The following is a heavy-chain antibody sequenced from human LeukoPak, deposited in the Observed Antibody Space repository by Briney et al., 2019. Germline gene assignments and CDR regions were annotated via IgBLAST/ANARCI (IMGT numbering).Heavy chain of an antibody. CDR1: GDSISSISSY. CDR2: VYYTGNT. V-gene: IGHV4-39*01. Sequence: SETLSLTCTVSGDSISSISSYWAWLRQPPGKGLEWIGTVYYTGNTYYNASLKSRVTISVDTSKNQFSLKLNSVSAADTAMYYCASPHAGRYYSTFDYWGQGTLVSVSS. CDR3: ASPHAGRYYSTFDY. J-gene: IGHJ4*02. D-gene: IGHD1-26*01.